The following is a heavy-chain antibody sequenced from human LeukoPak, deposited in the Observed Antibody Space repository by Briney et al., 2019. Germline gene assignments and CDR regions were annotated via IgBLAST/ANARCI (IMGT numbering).Heavy chain of an antibody. CDR1: GYTFTSYD. CDR3: ARGDTSTYYDFWSGYYTGAGYNWFDP. D-gene: IGHD3-3*01. J-gene: IGHJ5*02. CDR2: MNPNSGNT. Sequence: ASVKVSCKASGYTFTSYDINWVRQATGQGLEWRGWMNPNSGNTGYAQKFQGRVTITRNTSISTAYMELSSLRSEDTAVYYCARGDTSTYYDFWSGYYTGAGYNWFDPWGQGTLVTVSS. V-gene: IGHV1-8*03.